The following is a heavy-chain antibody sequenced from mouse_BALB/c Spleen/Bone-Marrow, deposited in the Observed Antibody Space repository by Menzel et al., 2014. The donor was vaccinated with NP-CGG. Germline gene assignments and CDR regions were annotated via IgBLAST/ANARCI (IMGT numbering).Heavy chain of an antibody. D-gene: IGHD2-4*01. J-gene: IGHJ3*01. CDR2: INSNGGRT. CDR1: GFSFSGYG. V-gene: IGHV5-6-3*01. Sequence: EVQLVESGGGLVQPGGSLKLSCAASGFSFSGYGMSWVRQTPDKRLELVATINSNGGRTYYSDSVKGRFTISRDNAKNTLYLQMSSLKSEDTAMYYCARGYDYDSWFAYWGQGTLVTVSA. CDR3: ARGYDYDSWFAY.